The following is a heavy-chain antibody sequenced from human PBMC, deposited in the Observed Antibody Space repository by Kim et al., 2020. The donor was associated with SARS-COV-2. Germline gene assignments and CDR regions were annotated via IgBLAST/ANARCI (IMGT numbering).Heavy chain of an antibody. CDR3: ARATLMSVDTAMGGFDY. Sequence: LKSRVTISVDTSKNQFSLKLSSVTAADTAVYYCARATLMSVDTAMGGFDYWGQGTLVTVSS. V-gene: IGHV4-34*01. D-gene: IGHD5-18*01. J-gene: IGHJ4*02.